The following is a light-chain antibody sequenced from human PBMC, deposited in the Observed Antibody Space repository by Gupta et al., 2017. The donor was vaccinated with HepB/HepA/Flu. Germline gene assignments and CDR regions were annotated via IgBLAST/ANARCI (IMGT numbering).Light chain of an antibody. CDR3: QQYGSSHWT. CDR1: QSVSSSY. CDR2: GAS. Sequence: EIVLTPSPSTLSLSPGERATLPCRASQSVSSSYVAWYQKKPGQAPRLLIHGASSRATGIPDRFSGSGCGTDFTLTISRLEPEDFAVYYCQQYGSSHWTFGQGTKVEIK. J-gene: IGKJ1*01. V-gene: IGKV3-20*01.